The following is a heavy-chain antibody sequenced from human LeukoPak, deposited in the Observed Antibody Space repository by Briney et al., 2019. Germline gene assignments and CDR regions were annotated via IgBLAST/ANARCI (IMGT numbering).Heavy chain of an antibody. Sequence: SETLSLTCTVSGGSISSSSHYWGWIRQPPGKGLEWIAYIYHSGSTYYNPSLKSRVTISVDRSKNQFSLKLSSVTAADTAVYYCARVGYGSGSYYFDYWGQGTLVTVSS. CDR1: GGSISSSSHY. J-gene: IGHJ4*02. D-gene: IGHD3-10*01. V-gene: IGHV4-39*07. CDR2: IYHSGST. CDR3: ARVGYGSGSYYFDY.